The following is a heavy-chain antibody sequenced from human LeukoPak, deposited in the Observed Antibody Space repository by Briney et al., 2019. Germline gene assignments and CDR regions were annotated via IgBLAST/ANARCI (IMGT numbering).Heavy chain of an antibody. V-gene: IGHV1-18*01. CDR1: GYTFTNYG. CDR2: ISTYNGNT. Sequence: ASVKVSCKASGYTFTNYGISWVRQAPGQGPEWMGWISTYNGNTNYAQKLQDRVTMTTDTSTSTAYMELRSLRSDDAALYYCARGWELSIWGQGTMVTVSS. D-gene: IGHD3-10*01. CDR3: ARGWELSI. J-gene: IGHJ3*02.